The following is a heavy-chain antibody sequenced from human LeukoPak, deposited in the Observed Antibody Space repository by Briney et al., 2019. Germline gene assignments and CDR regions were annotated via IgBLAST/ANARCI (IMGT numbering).Heavy chain of an antibody. CDR1: GFTFSSFG. V-gene: IGHV3-30*02. Sequence: PGGSLRLSCAASGFTFSSFGMHWVRQAPGKGLEWVAFIRYDGSNKYYADSVKGRFTISRDNSKNTLYLQMNSLRAEDTAVYYCARVTITIFGVASFDYWGQGTLVTVSS. J-gene: IGHJ4*02. CDR3: ARVTITIFGVASFDY. CDR2: IRYDGSNK. D-gene: IGHD3-3*01.